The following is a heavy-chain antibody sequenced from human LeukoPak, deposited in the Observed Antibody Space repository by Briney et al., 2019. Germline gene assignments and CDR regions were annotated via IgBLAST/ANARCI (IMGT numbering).Heavy chain of an antibody. Sequence: SETLSLTCTVSGGSISSGGYYWSWIRQHPGKGLEWIGYIYYSGSTYYNPSLKSRVTISVDTSKNQFSLKLSSVTAADTAVYYCARVRGQLLLFDYWGQGTLVTVSS. V-gene: IGHV4-31*03. J-gene: IGHJ4*02. CDR2: IYYSGST. CDR3: ARVRGQLLLFDY. D-gene: IGHD2-15*01. CDR1: GGSISSGGYY.